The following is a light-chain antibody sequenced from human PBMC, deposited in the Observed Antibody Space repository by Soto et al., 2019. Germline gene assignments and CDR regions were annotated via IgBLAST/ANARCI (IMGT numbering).Light chain of an antibody. V-gene: IGKV3-20*01. CDR1: QRVSSSY. Sequence: EIVLTQSPGTLSLSPGERATLSCRASQRVSSSYLAWYQQKPGQAPRLLIYGASSRATGIPDRFSGSGSGTDFTLTISRLEPEDFAVYFCQRYGNSPPFTFGQGTKVEF. J-gene: IGKJ2*01. CDR2: GAS. CDR3: QRYGNSPPFT.